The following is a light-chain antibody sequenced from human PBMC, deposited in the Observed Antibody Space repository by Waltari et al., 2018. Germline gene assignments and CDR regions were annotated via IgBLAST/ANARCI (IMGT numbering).Light chain of an antibody. Sequence: QSVLAQPPSVSGAPGQRVTISCTGSSSNIGAGYDVHWYQQLPGTAPKLPIFGNNNRPSGVPDRFSGSKSGTSASLAITGLQAEDEADYYYQSYDSSLSGSEVFGTGTKVTVL. CDR1: SSNIGAGYD. CDR3: QSYDSSLSGSEV. CDR2: GNN. V-gene: IGLV1-40*01. J-gene: IGLJ1*01.